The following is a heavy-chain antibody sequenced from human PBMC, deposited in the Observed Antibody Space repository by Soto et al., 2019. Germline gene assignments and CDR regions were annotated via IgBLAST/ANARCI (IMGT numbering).Heavy chain of an antibody. D-gene: IGHD5-18*01. CDR1: GYPFTTYW. J-gene: IGHJ2*01. V-gene: IGHV5-51*01. CDR3: ARDPLWGTGMVLWYFDL. Sequence: GESLKISCQISGYPFTTYWIGWVRQMPGKGLEWMGKIYPPDSDTRYSPSFQGQVTMSVDKSISTAYLQWSSLKASDTAVYYCARDPLWGTGMVLWYFDLWGRGTLVTVSS. CDR2: IYPPDSDT.